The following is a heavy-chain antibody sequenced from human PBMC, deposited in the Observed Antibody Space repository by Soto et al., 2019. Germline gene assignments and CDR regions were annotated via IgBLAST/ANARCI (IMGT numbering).Heavy chain of an antibody. CDR1: GGSISSYY. Sequence: SETLSLTCTVSGGSISSYYWSWIRQPPGKGLEWIGYIHYSGSTNYNPSLKSRVTISVDTSKNQFSLKLSSVTAADTAVYYCAALAARLNYFDYWGQGTLVTVSS. V-gene: IGHV4-59*01. CDR3: AALAARLNYFDY. J-gene: IGHJ4*02. CDR2: IHYSGST. D-gene: IGHD6-6*01.